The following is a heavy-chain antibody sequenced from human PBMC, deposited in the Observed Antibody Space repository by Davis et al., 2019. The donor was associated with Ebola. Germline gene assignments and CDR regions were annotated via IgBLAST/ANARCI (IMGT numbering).Heavy chain of an antibody. Sequence: PGGSLRLSCVGSGFSFSSFGMSWIRQAPGKGLEGVSAISGSGSATYYAGSVKGRFTISRDNSKNTVYLQMNNVRPEDTAIYYCAKEPNFNGSGIKSWFDPWGQGTLVTVSS. D-gene: IGHD3-10*01. CDR1: GFSFSSFG. CDR2: ISGSGSAT. J-gene: IGHJ5*02. V-gene: IGHV3-23*01. CDR3: AKEPNFNGSGIKSWFDP.